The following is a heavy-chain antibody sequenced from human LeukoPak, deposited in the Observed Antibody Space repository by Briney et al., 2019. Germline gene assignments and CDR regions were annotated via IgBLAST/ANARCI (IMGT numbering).Heavy chain of an antibody. CDR2: ISSSGSTI. Sequence: GGSLRLSCVASGFTFSSYEMNWVRQAPGKGLEWVSYISSSGSTIYYADSVKGRFTISRDNSKNTLYLQMNSLRAEDTAVYYCAKDVYYDFWSGYYSAFDIWGQGTMVTVSS. J-gene: IGHJ3*02. CDR3: AKDVYYDFWSGYYSAFDI. V-gene: IGHV3-48*03. CDR1: GFTFSSYE. D-gene: IGHD3-3*01.